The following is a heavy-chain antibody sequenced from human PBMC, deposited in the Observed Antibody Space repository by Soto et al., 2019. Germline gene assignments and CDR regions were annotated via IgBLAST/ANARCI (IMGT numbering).Heavy chain of an antibody. V-gene: IGHV3-74*01. Sequence: EVQLVESGGGSVQPGGSLRLSCPASGITLSHFWMHWVRQAPGKGLVWVSRINNDGSGTSYADFAKGRFTISRDDAKNTPYLQMNSLRAEDTALYYCTTAFEYWGRGTLVTVSS. CDR1: GITLSHFW. CDR2: INNDGSGT. J-gene: IGHJ4*02. CDR3: TTAFEY.